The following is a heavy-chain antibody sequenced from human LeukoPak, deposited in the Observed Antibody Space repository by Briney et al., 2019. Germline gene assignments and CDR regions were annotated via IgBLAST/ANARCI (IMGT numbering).Heavy chain of an antibody. D-gene: IGHD3-10*01. CDR1: GYTFTSYA. CDR2: INAGNGNT. CDR3: ASTEDGYYGSGSAGYDAFDI. J-gene: IGHJ3*02. V-gene: IGHV1-3*01. Sequence: ASVKVSCKASGYTFTSYAMHWVRQAPGQRLEWMGWINAGNGNTKYSQKFQGRVTITRNTSASTAYMELSSLRSEDTAVYYCASTEDGYYGSGSAGYDAFDIWGQGTMVTVSS.